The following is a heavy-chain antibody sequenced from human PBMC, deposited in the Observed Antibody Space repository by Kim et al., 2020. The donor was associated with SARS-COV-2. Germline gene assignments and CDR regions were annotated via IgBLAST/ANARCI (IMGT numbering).Heavy chain of an antibody. D-gene: IGHD6-19*01. V-gene: IGHV4-59*13. CDR1: GGSISSYY. CDR2: IYYSGST. J-gene: IGHJ4*02. CDR3: ARGGQYIAVALVCDY. Sequence: SETLSLTCTVSGGSISSYYWSWIRQPPGKGLEWIGYIYYSGSTNYNPSLKSRVTISVDTSKNQFSVKLSSVTAADTAVYYCARGGQYIAVALVCDYWGQGTLVTVSS.